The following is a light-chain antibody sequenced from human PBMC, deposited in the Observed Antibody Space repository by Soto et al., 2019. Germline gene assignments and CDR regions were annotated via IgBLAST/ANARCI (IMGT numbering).Light chain of an antibody. J-gene: IGLJ3*02. CDR3: SSYSSTTTRVV. Sequence: QSALTQPASVSGSPGQSITFSCTGTSSDVGGYGSVSWYQQYPGKAPKLIIYDVSTRPSGVSNRFSGSKSGNTASLIISGLQAEDEADEYCSSYSSTTTRVVFGGGTQFTVL. CDR2: DVS. CDR1: SSDVGGYGS. V-gene: IGLV2-14*01.